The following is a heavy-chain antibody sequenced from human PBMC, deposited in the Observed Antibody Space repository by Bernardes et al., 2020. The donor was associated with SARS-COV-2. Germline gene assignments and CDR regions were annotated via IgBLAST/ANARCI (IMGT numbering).Heavy chain of an antibody. CDR1: GFTFEDYA. CDR3: VRGRQWLHLS. Sequence: GGSLRLSCAVSGFTFEDYAIHWVRQAPGKGLEWVCLVSRDGVDTYYADSVRGRFTISRDNSKKSLYLQMNSLRTEDSALYYCVRGRQWLHLSWGQGTLVTVS. J-gene: IGHJ5*02. V-gene: IGHV3-43*02. D-gene: IGHD6-19*01. CDR2: VSRDGVDT.